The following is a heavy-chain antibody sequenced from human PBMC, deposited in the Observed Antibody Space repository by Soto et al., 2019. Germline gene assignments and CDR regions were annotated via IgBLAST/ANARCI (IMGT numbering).Heavy chain of an antibody. CDR1: GGTFSSYA. CDR2: IIPIFGTA. Sequence: SVKVSCKASGGTFSSYAISWVRQAPGQGLEWMGGIIPIFGTANYAQKFQGRVTITADESTSTAYMELSSLRSEDTAVYYCARDSRGYSYGRQSYFDYWGQGTLVTVSS. V-gene: IGHV1-69*13. J-gene: IGHJ4*02. D-gene: IGHD5-18*01. CDR3: ARDSRGYSYGRQSYFDY.